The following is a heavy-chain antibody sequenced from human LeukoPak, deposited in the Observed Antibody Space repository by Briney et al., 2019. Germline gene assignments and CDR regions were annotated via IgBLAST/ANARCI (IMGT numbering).Heavy chain of an antibody. CDR3: ARDLNYYGSGSYYGGPNWFDP. Sequence: PGGSLRLSCTVSGFSLSSYAMSWVRRAPGKGLEWVSATSSSDDGKYYADSVKGRFTISRDNAKNSLYLQMNSLRAEDTAVYYCARDLNYYGSGSYYGGPNWFDPWGQGTLVTVSS. CDR1: GFSLSSYA. D-gene: IGHD3-10*01. J-gene: IGHJ5*02. CDR2: TSSSDDGK. V-gene: IGHV3-21*01.